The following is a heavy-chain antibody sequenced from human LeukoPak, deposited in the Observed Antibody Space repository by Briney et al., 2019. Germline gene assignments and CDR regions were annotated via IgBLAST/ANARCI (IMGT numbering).Heavy chain of an antibody. Sequence: GGSLRLSCVASGFTFSSYVMHWVRQAPGKGLEWVAVISYDGSHKYYAASVKGRFTIPRDNSKNTLYLQMNSLRAEDMAMYYCARVPSIAAVGIRLDYWGQGTLVTVSS. J-gene: IGHJ4*02. D-gene: IGHD6-13*01. CDR1: GFTFSSYV. CDR3: ARVPSIAAVGIRLDY. CDR2: ISYDGSHK. V-gene: IGHV3-30*03.